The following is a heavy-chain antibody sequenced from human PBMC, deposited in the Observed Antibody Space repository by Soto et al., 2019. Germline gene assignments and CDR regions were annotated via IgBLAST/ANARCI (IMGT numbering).Heavy chain of an antibody. V-gene: IGHV3-33*01. Sequence: QVQLVESGGGVVQPGRSLRLSCAPSGFTFSNYGMLWVRQGPGKGLEWVAVIWYDGSNKDYADSVKGRFTISRDNSKNTVSLQMNSLRDEDTAVYYCARLGTGWHPDYWGQGTLVTVSS. CDR1: GFTFSNYG. CDR3: ARLGTGWHPDY. CDR2: IWYDGSNK. D-gene: IGHD6-19*01. J-gene: IGHJ4*02.